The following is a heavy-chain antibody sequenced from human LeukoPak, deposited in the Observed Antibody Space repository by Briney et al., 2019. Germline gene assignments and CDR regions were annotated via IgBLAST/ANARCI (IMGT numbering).Heavy chain of an antibody. Sequence: GGSVKVSCKASGGTLRSYSIRWVRQAPGQGLEWVGRINPILGIANYAQKFQGRVTITADKSTSTAYMELSSLRSEDTAVYYCARDLGPIAVAGPYFDYWGQGTLVTVSS. V-gene: IGHV1-69*04. CDR1: GGTLRSYS. D-gene: IGHD6-19*01. J-gene: IGHJ4*02. CDR3: ARDLGPIAVAGPYFDY. CDR2: INPILGIA.